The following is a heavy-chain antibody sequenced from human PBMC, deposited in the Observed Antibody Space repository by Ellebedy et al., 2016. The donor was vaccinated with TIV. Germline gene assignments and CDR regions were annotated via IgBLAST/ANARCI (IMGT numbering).Heavy chain of an antibody. CDR1: GGSFSNYY. CDR2: IFYSETT. V-gene: IGHV4-59*08. J-gene: IGHJ4*02. CDR3: ARGGMGVGADS. Sequence: SETLSLTCIVSGGSFSNYYWNWIRQPPGKGLEWIGHIFYSETTNYNPSLKSRVTISLDTSKNHFSLKLSSVTAADTAVYYWARGGMGVGADSWGRGTLVTVSS. D-gene: IGHD1-26*01.